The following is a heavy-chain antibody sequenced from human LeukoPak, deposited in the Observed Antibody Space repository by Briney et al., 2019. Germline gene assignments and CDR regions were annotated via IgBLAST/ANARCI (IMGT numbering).Heavy chain of an antibody. CDR2: INAGNGNT. V-gene: IGHV1-3*03. D-gene: IGHD3-22*01. J-gene: IGHJ4*02. CDR3: ARGRSSGYVY. Sequence: ASVKVSCKASGYSFTSYAMHWVRQAPGQRLEWTGWINAGNGNTKYSQEFQGRVTITRDTSASTAYMEVSTLRSEDMAVYYCARGRSSGYVYWGQGTLVTVSS. CDR1: GYSFTSYA.